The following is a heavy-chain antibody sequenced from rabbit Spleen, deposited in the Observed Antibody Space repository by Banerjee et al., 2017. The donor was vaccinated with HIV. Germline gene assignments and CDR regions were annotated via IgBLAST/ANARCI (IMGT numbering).Heavy chain of an antibody. CDR3: ARAIVPWLGLTRWDL. J-gene: IGHJ3*01. CDR1: GFSFSSSYW. D-gene: IGHD4-1*01. CDR2: IYAAKGST. V-gene: IGHV1S45*01. Sequence: QEQLEESGGDLVKPEGSLTLTCTASGFSFSSSYWICWVRQAPGKGLEWIGIIYAAKGSTCYASWVNGRFTISSDNAQSTVDLKMTSLTAADTATYFCARAIVPWLGLTRWDLWGPGTLVTVS.